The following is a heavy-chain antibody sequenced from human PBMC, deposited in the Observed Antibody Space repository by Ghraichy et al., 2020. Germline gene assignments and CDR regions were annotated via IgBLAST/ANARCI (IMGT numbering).Heavy chain of an antibody. J-gene: IGHJ4*02. V-gene: IGHV4-31*03. CDR1: GGSISSGGYY. CDR2: IYYSGST. D-gene: IGHD4-23*01. Sequence: SETLSLTCTVSGGSISSGGYYWSWIRQHPGKGLEWIGYIYYSGSTYYNPSLKSRVTISVDTSKNQFSLKLSSVTAADTAVYYCAREDGGTVVDYWGQGTLVTVSS. CDR3: AREDGGTVVDY.